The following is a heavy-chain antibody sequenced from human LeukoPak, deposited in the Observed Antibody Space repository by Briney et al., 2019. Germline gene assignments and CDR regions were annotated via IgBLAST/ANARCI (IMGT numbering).Heavy chain of an antibody. D-gene: IGHD3-22*01. V-gene: IGHV3-30*03. CDR2: ISFDGNNN. CDR1: GFTFSNYG. Sequence: GRSLRLSCAASGFTFSNYGMHWVRQAPGKGLEWVAVISFDGNNNYYAGSVKGRFTIPRDNSKNTLYLQMKSLRAEDTAVYYCARHLLDSSGYYSPFDNWGQGTLVTVSS. CDR3: ARHLLDSSGYYSPFDN. J-gene: IGHJ4*02.